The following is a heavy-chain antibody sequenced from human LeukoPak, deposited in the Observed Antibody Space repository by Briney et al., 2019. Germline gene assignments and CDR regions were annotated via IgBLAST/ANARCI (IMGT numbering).Heavy chain of an antibody. CDR1: GGTFSSYA. J-gene: IGHJ3*02. D-gene: IGHD2-15*01. CDR3: ARAGGKQNAFDI. CDR2: IIPIFGTA. Sequence: SVKVSCKASGGTFSSYAISWVRQAPGQGHERMGGIIPIFGTANYAQKFQGRVTITTDESTSTAYMGLSSLRSEDTAVYYCARAGGKQNAFDIWGQGTMVTVSS. V-gene: IGHV1-69*05.